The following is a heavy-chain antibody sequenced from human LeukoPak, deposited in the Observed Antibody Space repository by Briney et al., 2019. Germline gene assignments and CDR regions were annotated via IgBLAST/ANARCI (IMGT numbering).Heavy chain of an antibody. J-gene: IGHJ5*02. CDR1: GFTFSSYG. Sequence: GGSLRLSCAASGFTFSSYGMHWVRQAPGKGLEWVAFIRYDGSNKYYADSVKGRFTISRDNSKNTLYLQMNSLRAEDTAVYHCAKDSAYQLLLYNWFDPWGQGTLVTVSS. V-gene: IGHV3-30*02. D-gene: IGHD2-2*01. CDR3: AKDSAYQLLLYNWFDP. CDR2: IRYDGSNK.